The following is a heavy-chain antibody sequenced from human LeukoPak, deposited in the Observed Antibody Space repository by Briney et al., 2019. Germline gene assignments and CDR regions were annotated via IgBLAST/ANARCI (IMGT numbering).Heavy chain of an antibody. CDR3: ARHAMSIAVADTDY. Sequence: ASVKVSCKASGYTFTSYGISWVRQAPGQGLEWMGWISAYNGNTNYAQKLQGRVTMTTDTSTSTAYMELRSLRSDDTAVYYCARHAMSIAVADTDYWGQGTLVTVSS. CDR2: ISAYNGNT. CDR1: GYTFTSYG. V-gene: IGHV1-18*01. J-gene: IGHJ4*02. D-gene: IGHD6-19*01.